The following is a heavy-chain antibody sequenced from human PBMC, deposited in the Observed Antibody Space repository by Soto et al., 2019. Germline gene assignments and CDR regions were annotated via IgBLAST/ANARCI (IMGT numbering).Heavy chain of an antibody. Sequence: QVHLVQSGAEVRKPESSVRVSCKASGDTFTSFTISWVRQAPGQGLEWMGAIIPLFNTPTYEQKFQGRVTISADKSANTAYMDLSSLTSDDTAVYYCTILSTLQLTGYGTPRYCGTDVWGLGTTVTVPS. CDR1: GDTFTSFT. CDR2: IIPLFNTP. V-gene: IGHV1-69*06. CDR3: TILSTLQLTGYGTPRYCGTDV. J-gene: IGHJ6*01. D-gene: IGHD5-18*01.